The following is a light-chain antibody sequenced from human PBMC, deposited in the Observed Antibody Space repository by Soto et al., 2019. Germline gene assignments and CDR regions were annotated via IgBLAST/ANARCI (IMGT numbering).Light chain of an antibody. CDR3: QQSYSTLWT. CDR2: AAS. Sequence: DIQRTQSPSSLSASVGDRVTITCRASQSISSYLNWYQQKPGKAPKLLIYAASSLQSGVPSRFSGSGSGTDFTLTSSSLQPEDFATYYCQQSYSTLWTFGQGTKVDIK. CDR1: QSISSY. J-gene: IGKJ1*01. V-gene: IGKV1-39*01.